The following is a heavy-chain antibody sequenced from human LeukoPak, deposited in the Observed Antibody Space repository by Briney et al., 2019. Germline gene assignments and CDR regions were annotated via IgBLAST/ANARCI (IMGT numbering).Heavy chain of an antibody. CDR1: GGSISSGSYY. D-gene: IGHD4-23*01. CDR2: IYTSGST. V-gene: IGHV4-61*02. Sequence: SQTLSLTCTVSGGSISSGSYYWSWIRQPAGKGLEWIGRIYTSGSTNYNPSLKSRVTISVDTSKNQSSLKLSSVTAADTAVYYCAREKNYGGIDYWGQGTLVTVSS. CDR3: AREKNYGGIDY. J-gene: IGHJ4*02.